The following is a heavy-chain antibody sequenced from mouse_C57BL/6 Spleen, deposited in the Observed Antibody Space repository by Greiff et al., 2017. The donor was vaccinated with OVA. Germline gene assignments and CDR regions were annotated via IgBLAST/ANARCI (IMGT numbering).Heavy chain of an antibody. D-gene: IGHD2-13*01. CDR3: ARDQRLRYFDV. CDR2: ISDGGSYT. CDR1: GFTFSSYA. Sequence: EVQRVESGGGLVKPGGSLKLSCAASGFTFSSYAMSWVRQTPEKRLEWVATISDGGSYTYYPDNVKGRFTISRDNAKNNLYLQMSHLKSEDTAMYYCARDQRLRYFDVWGTGTTVTVSS. V-gene: IGHV5-4*01. J-gene: IGHJ1*03.